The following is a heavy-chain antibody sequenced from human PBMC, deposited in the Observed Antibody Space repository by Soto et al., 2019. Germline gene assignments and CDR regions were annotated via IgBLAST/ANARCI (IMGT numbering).Heavy chain of an antibody. Sequence: QVQLVESGGGMVQPGQSLRLSCAASGFSVSNYGMHWVRQAPGKGLERVAVVWKDGNTKHYGDSVKGRFTISRDNSKHTLEMQMSSLRGEETAVYYSARGEAWTDEAFDIWGQGTRVTISS. CDR1: GFSVSNYG. D-gene: IGHD5-12*01. CDR3: ARGEAWTDEAFDI. V-gene: IGHV3-33*01. J-gene: IGHJ3*02. CDR2: VWKDGNTK.